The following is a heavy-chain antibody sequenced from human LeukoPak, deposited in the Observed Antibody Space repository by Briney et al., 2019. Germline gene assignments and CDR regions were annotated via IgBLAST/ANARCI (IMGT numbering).Heavy chain of an antibody. Sequence: SVKVCCKASGGTFSSYAISWVRQAPGQGLEWMGRIIPILGIANYAQKFQGRVTITADKSTSTAYMELSSLRSEDTAVYYCARSRFLGGDYYYYGMDVWGQGTTVTVSS. J-gene: IGHJ6*02. V-gene: IGHV1-69*04. D-gene: IGHD3-3*01. CDR3: ARSRFLGGDYYYYGMDV. CDR2: IIPILGIA. CDR1: GGTFSSYA.